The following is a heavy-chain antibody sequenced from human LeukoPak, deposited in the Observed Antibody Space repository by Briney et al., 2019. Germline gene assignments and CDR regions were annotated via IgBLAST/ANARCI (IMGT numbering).Heavy chain of an antibody. V-gene: IGHV3-33*01. J-gene: IGHJ5*02. CDR1: GFTFSSYG. CDR3: ARDNYDFWSFNWFDP. D-gene: IGHD3-3*01. CDR2: IWYDGSNK. Sequence: GGSLRLSCAASGFTFSSYGMHWVRQAPGKGLEWVAVIWYDGSNKYYADSVKGRFTISRDNSKNTLYRQMNSLRAEDTAVYYCARDNYDFWSFNWFDPWGQGTLVTVSS.